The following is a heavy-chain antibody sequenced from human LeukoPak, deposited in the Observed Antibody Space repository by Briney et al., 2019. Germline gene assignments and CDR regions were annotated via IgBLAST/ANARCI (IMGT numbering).Heavy chain of an antibody. CDR2: INSDGSTT. J-gene: IGHJ4*02. CDR1: GFSLSSYW. V-gene: IGHV3-74*01. CDR3: ARYSGYDPGFDY. Sequence: GGSLRLSCAASGFSLSSYWMHWVRQSPGKGLVWVSCINSDGSTTSYADSVKGRFTISRDNAKNSLYLQMNSLRAEDTAVYYCARYSGYDPGFDYWGQGTLVTVSS. D-gene: IGHD5-12*01.